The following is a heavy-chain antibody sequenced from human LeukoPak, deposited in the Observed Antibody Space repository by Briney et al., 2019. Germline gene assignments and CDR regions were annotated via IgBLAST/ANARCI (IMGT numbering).Heavy chain of an antibody. D-gene: IGHD1-26*01. CDR1: EYTFTGYY. V-gene: IGHV1-2*02. CDR2: INPNSGGT. CDR3: ARTWGWELPRGAFDI. J-gene: IGHJ3*02. Sequence: GASVKVSCKASEYTFTGYYMHWVRRAPGQGLEWMGWINPNSGGTNYAQKFQGRVTMTRDTSISTAYMELSRLRSDDTAVYYCARTWGWELPRGAFDIWGQGTMVTVSS.